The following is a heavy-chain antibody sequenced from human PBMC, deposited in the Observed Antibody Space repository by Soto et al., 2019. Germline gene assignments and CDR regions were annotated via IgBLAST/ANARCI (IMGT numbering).Heavy chain of an antibody. Sequence: PGGSLRLSCAASGFTFSSYSMNWVRQAPGKGLEWVSYISSSSSTIYYADSVKGRFTISRDNAKNTLYLQMNSLRAEDTAVYYCARDLPASIAVAGKIGYYFDYWGQGTLVTVSS. V-gene: IGHV3-48*01. D-gene: IGHD6-19*01. CDR2: ISSSSSTI. CDR3: ARDLPASIAVAGKIGYYFDY. CDR1: GFTFSSYS. J-gene: IGHJ4*02.